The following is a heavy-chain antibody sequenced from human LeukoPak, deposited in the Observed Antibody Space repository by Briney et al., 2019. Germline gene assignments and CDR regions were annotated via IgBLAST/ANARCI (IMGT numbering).Heavy chain of an antibody. CDR1: GGSFSGYY. CDR2: IYYSGST. V-gene: IGHV4-31*11. D-gene: IGHD4-17*01. CDR3: AAGVTTYPPDY. J-gene: IGHJ4*02. Sequence: SETLSLTCAVYGGSFSGYYWSWIRQHPGKGLEWIGYIYYSGSTYYNPSLKSRVTISVDTSKNQFSLKLSSVTAADTAVYYCAAGVTTYPPDYWGQGTLVTVSS.